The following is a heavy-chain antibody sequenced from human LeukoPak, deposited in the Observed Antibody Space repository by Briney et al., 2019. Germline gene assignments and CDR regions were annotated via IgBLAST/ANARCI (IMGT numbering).Heavy chain of an antibody. V-gene: IGHV1-24*01. Sequence: ASVNVSCKVSGYTLTELSMHWVRQAPGKGLEWMGGFDPEDGETIYAQKFQGRVTMTEDTSTDTAYMELSSLRSEDTAVYYCATGKSIVADYYYYGMDVWGQGTTVTVSS. CDR2: FDPEDGET. CDR1: GYTLTELS. J-gene: IGHJ6*01. D-gene: IGHD3-22*01. CDR3: ATGKSIVADYYYYGMDV.